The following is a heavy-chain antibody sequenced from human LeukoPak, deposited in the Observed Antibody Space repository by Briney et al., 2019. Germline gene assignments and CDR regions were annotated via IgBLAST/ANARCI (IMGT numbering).Heavy chain of an antibody. CDR3: AKDISSSLQGVDY. J-gene: IGHJ4*02. D-gene: IGHD6-13*01. CDR1: GLTFDDYA. CDR2: ISWNSGSI. Sequence: GGSLRLSCAASGLTFDDYAMHWVRQAPGKGLEWVSGISWNSGSIGYADSVKGRFTISRDNAKNSLYLQMNSLRAEDMALYYCAKDISSSLQGVDYWGQGILVTVSS. V-gene: IGHV3-9*03.